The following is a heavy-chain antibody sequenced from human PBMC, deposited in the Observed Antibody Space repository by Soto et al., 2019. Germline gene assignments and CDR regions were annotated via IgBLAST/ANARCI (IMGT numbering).Heavy chain of an antibody. CDR3: ARDRAYSSGWFRVVGMDV. J-gene: IGHJ6*02. CDR2: IWYDGSNK. Sequence: GGSLRLSCAASGFTFSSYGMHWVRQAPGKGLEWVAVIWYDGSNKYYADSVKGRFTISRDNSKNTLYLQMNSLRAEDTAVYYCARDRAYSSGWFRVVGMDVWGQGXTVTVYS. CDR1: GFTFSSYG. D-gene: IGHD6-19*01. V-gene: IGHV3-33*01.